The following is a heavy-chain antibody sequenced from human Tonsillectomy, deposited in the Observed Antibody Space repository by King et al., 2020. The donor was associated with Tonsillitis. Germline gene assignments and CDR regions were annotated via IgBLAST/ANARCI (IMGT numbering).Heavy chain of an antibody. V-gene: IGHV1-69*01. Sequence: VQLVESGAEVKKPGSSVKVSCKASGGSFSSYSISWVRQAPGQGLEWMGGIIPIFGTANYAQKFQGRVTITAYESTSTAYMELSSLRSEDTAVYYCARGTGWEGAAINWFDPWGQGTLVTGSS. CDR1: GGSFSSYS. J-gene: IGHJ5*02. D-gene: IGHD6-19*01. CDR3: ARGTGWEGAAINWFDP. CDR2: IIPIFGTA.